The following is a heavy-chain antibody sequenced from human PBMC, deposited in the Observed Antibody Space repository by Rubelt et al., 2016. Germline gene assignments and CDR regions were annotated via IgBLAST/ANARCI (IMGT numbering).Heavy chain of an antibody. J-gene: IGHJ3*02. CDR1: GYTFTSYY. V-gene: IGHV1-46*01. CDR3: ARDMPVGAFDI. D-gene: IGHD2-2*01. CDR2: INPSGGST. Sequence: QVQLVQSGAEVKKPGASVKVSCKASGYTFTSYYMHWVRQAPGQGLEWMGIINPSGGSTSYAQKFQGRVTLTRDTSTSTVYMELSSLRSEDTAVYYCARDMPVGAFDIWGQGTMVTVSS.